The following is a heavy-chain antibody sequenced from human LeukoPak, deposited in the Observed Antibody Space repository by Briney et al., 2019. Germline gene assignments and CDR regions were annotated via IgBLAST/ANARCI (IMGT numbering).Heavy chain of an antibody. V-gene: IGHV3-21*01. CDR1: GFTFSSYT. CDR2: ISGSNSYI. Sequence: GGSPRLSCAASGFTFSSYTMHWILQAPGNGLEWVSSISGSNSYIFYADSVKGRFTVSRDNAKDSLYLQMNSLRAEDTAVYYCARALTTLTYEGYWGQGTLVTVSS. CDR3: ARALTTLTYEGY. D-gene: IGHD1-1*01. J-gene: IGHJ4*02.